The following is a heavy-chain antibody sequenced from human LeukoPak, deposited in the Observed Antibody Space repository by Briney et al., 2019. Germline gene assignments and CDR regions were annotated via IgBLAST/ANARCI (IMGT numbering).Heavy chain of an antibody. J-gene: IGHJ4*02. V-gene: IGHV1-2*02. CDR2: INPNSGGT. D-gene: IGHD3-22*01. CDR3: ARDSSRYYYDSSGYFDY. CDR1: GYTFTDYY. Sequence: ASVKVSCKASGYTFTDYYMHWVRQAPGQGLEWMGWINPNSGGTNYAQKLQGRVTMTTDTSTSTAYMELRSLRSDDTAVYYCARDSSRYYYDSSGYFDYWGQGTLVTVSS.